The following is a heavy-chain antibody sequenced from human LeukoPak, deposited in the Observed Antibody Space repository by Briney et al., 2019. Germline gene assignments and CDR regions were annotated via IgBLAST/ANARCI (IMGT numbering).Heavy chain of an antibody. CDR1: GFTVSSNY. CDR3: ARSLLTEADY. J-gene: IGHJ4*02. D-gene: IGHD3-9*01. CDR2: IYSGGST. Sequence: GSVRLSCAASGFTVSSNYMSWVRQAPGKGLEWVSVIYSGGSTYYADSVKGRFTISRDNSKNTLYLQMNSLRAEDTAVYYCARSLLTEADYWGQGTLITVSS. V-gene: IGHV3-53*01.